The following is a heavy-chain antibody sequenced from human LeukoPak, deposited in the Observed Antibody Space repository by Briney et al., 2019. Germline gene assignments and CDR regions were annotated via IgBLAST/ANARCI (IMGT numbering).Heavy chain of an antibody. CDR1: GYTFTSYA. J-gene: IGHJ6*04. Sequence: ASVKVSCKASGYTFTSYAMHWVRQAPGQRLEWMGWISAGNGNTKYSQKFQGRVTITRDTSASTAYMELSSLRSEDTAVYYCARATRVSYGMDVWGKGTTVTVSS. CDR2: ISAGNGNT. V-gene: IGHV1-3*01. CDR3: ARATRVSYGMDV. D-gene: IGHD3-10*01.